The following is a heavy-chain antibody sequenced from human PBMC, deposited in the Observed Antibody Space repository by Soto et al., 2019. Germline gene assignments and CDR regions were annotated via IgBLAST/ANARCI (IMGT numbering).Heavy chain of an antibody. CDR3: AKGQQWLAPYYYGMDV. CDR1: GFTFSSYW. CDR2: INSDGSST. D-gene: IGHD6-19*01. V-gene: IGHV3-74*01. Sequence: EVQLVESGGGLVQPGGSLRLSCAASGFTFSSYWMHWVRQAPGKGLVWVSRINSDGSSTSYADSVKGRFTISRDNAKNTLYLQMNSLRADDTAVYYCAKGQQWLAPYYYGMDVWGQGTTVTVSS. J-gene: IGHJ6*02.